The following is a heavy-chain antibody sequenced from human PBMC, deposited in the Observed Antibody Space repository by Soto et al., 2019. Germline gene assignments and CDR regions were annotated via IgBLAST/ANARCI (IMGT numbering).Heavy chain of an antibody. D-gene: IGHD3-9*01. CDR2: VNPNTGVT. CDR1: GGTFSSYA. V-gene: IGHV1-2*02. Sequence: ASVKVSCKASGGTFSSYAISWVRQAPGQGLEWMGWVNPNTGVTKYAQKFQGRVTMTRDTSINTAYMELSGLTSDDTAVYYCTTLRLDPWGQGTLVTVS. J-gene: IGHJ5*02. CDR3: TTLRLDP.